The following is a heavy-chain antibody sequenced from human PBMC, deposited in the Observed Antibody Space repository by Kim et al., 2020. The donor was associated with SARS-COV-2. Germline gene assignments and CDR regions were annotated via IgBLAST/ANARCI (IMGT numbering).Heavy chain of an antibody. J-gene: IGHJ4*02. D-gene: IGHD3-10*01. Sequence: GGSLRLSCAASGFTFSSYAMSWVRQAPGKGLEWVSAISGSGGSTYYADSVKGRFTISRDNSKNTLYLQMNSLRAEDTAVYYCAKDSFGYYGSGKFPYWGQGTLVTVSS. V-gene: IGHV3-23*01. CDR3: AKDSFGYYGSGKFPY. CDR1: GFTFSSYA. CDR2: ISGSGGST.